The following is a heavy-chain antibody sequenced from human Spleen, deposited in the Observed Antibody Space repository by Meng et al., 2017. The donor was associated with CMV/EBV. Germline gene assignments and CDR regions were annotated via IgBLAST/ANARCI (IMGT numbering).Heavy chain of an antibody. D-gene: IGHD1-26*01. V-gene: IGHV4-39*07. Sequence: LQESGPGLVKPSETLSLTCTVSGGSISSSSYYWGWIRQPPGKGLEWIGSIYYSGSTYYNPSLKSRVTISVDTSKNQFSLKLSSVTAADTAVYYCARGGSGSYYEVGWFDPWGQGTLVTVSS. J-gene: IGHJ5*02. CDR1: GGSISSSSYY. CDR2: IYYSGST. CDR3: ARGGSGSYYEVGWFDP.